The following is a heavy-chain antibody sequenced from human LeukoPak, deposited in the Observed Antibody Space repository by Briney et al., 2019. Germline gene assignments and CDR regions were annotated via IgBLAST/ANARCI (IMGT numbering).Heavy chain of an antibody. D-gene: IGHD4-17*01. Sequence: SETLSLTCTVSGGSISSGGYYWSWIRQHPGKGLEWIGYIYHSGSTYYNPSLKSRVTISVDRSKNQFSLKLSSVTAADTAVYYCARGQDGFKSDYWGQGTLVTVSS. CDR1: GGSISSGGYY. CDR3: ARGQDGFKSDY. V-gene: IGHV4-31*03. J-gene: IGHJ4*02. CDR2: IYHSGST.